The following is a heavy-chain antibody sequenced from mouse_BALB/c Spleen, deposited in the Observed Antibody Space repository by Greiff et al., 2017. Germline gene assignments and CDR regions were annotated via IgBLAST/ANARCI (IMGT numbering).Heavy chain of an antibody. V-gene: IGHV5-6-5*01. J-gene: IGHJ3*01. Sequence: EVNVVESGGDLVKPGGSLKLSCAASGFTFSSYGMSWVRQTPDKRLEWVASISSGGSTYYPDSVKGRFTISRDNARNILYLQMSSLRSEDTAMYYCARQEPWFAYWGQGTLVTVSA. CDR2: ISSGGST. CDR1: GFTFSSYG. CDR3: ARQEPWFAY.